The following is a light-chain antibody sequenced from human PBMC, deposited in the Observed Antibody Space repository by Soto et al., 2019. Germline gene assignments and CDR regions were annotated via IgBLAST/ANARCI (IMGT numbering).Light chain of an antibody. CDR3: SSYTSSGTVL. CDR1: TSDIGDSKY. V-gene: IGLV2-14*03. CDR2: DVS. Sequence: QLVLTQPASVSGSPGQSITISCTGTTSDIGDSKYVSWYQQHPGKAPKLMIYDVSNRPSGVSNRFSGSKSGNTASLTISGLQAEDEADYYCSSYTSSGTVLFGGGTKVTVL. J-gene: IGLJ3*02.